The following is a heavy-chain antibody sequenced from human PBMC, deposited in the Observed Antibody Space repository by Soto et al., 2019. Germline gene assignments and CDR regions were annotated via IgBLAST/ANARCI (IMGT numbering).Heavy chain of an antibody. CDR1: GFIFTNYA. Sequence: PGGSLRLSCAASGFIFTNYAMGRVRQAPGKGLEWVSLINGGGDTTYYADSVKGRFTVSRDNSKSILYLQMNSLRVDDTAVFYCATQDFRRTSGTTWGQGTLVTVSS. V-gene: IGHV3-23*01. J-gene: IGHJ4*02. CDR2: INGGGDTT. CDR3: ATQDFRRTSGTT. D-gene: IGHD1-1*01.